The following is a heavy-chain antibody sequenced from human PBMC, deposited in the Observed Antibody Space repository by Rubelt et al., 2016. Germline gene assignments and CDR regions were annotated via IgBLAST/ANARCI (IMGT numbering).Heavy chain of an antibody. CDR2: FSHSGTR. CDR3: ARMYDFWDGFGLPGPS. D-gene: IGHD3-3*01. Sequence: HLQLQASGPGVVKTSETLSLTCTASGGSLSGGDFYWGWIRKPPGKGLDWIGSFSHSGTRYYNLSRKSRITLSLDTAKEEFSLRLSSVTAADTAIYYCARMYDFWDGFGLPGPSWSQGSLVTVSS. J-gene: IGHJ4*02. V-gene: IGHV4-39*07. CDR1: GGSLSGGDFY.